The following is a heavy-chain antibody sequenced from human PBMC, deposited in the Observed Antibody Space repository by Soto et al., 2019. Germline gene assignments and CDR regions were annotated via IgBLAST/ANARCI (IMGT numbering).Heavy chain of an antibody. Sequence: KPSETLSLTYTVSGGSISSYYWSWIRQPPGKGLEWIGYIYYSGSTNYNPSLKSRVTISVDTSKNQFSLKLSSVTAADTAVYYCARGGTAMVDNWFDPWGQGTLVTVSS. D-gene: IGHD5-18*01. CDR1: GGSISSYY. CDR2: IYYSGST. V-gene: IGHV4-59*01. J-gene: IGHJ5*02. CDR3: ARGGTAMVDNWFDP.